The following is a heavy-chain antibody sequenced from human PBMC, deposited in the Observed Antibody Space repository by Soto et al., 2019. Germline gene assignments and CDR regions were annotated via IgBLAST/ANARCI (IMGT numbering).Heavy chain of an antibody. Sequence: GASVKVSCKASGYTFTSYYMHWVRQAPGQGLEWMGIINPSGGSTSYAQKFQGRVTMTRDTSTSTVYMELSSLRSEDTAVYYCARENVDYGSGSPRGYYFDYWGQGTPVTVSS. CDR1: GYTFTSYY. D-gene: IGHD3-10*01. V-gene: IGHV1-46*01. CDR3: ARENVDYGSGSPRGYYFDY. J-gene: IGHJ4*02. CDR2: INPSGGST.